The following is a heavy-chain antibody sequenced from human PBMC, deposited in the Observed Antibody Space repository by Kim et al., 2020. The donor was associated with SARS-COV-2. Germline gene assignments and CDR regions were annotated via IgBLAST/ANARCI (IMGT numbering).Heavy chain of an antibody. Sequence: SETLSLTCTVSGGSISSSSYYWGWIRQPPGKGLEWIGSIYYSASTYYNPSLKSRVTISVDTSKNQFSLKLSSVTAADTAVYYCARLRGMVRGRDFDYWGQGTLVTVSS. J-gene: IGHJ4*02. V-gene: IGHV4-39*01. CDR3: ARLRGMVRGRDFDY. CDR2: IYYSAST. D-gene: IGHD3-10*01. CDR1: GGSISSSSYY.